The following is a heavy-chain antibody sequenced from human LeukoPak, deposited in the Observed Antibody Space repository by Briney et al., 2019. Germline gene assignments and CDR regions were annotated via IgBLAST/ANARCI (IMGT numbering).Heavy chain of an antibody. CDR3: AKGSTTSGYYFDS. J-gene: IGHJ4*02. CDR2: TVGSGGIT. V-gene: IGHV3-23*01. D-gene: IGHD2/OR15-2a*01. CDR1: GFTFSTYA. Sequence: GGSLRLSCAASGFTFSTYAMGWVRQAPGKGLDWVSATVGSGGITYYADSVKGRFTISGDTPMNTVYLQMNSLRAEDTAVYFCAKGSTTSGYYFDSWGQGTLVTVSS.